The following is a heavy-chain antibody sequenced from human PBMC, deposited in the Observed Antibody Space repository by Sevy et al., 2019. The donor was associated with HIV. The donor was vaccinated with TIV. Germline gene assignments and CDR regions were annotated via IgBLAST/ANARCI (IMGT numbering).Heavy chain of an antibody. Sequence: GGSLRLSCAASGFTSSSYAMSWVRQPPGRGLEWVSTLSDSGVSTYYADSVKGRLTISRDNSKNILYLQMNSLRAEDTAVYYCARDRATSATGTLFDYWGLGTLVTVSS. V-gene: IGHV3-23*01. CDR2: LSDSGVST. CDR3: ARDRATSATGTLFDY. J-gene: IGHJ4*02. D-gene: IGHD3-9*01. CDR1: GFTSSSYA.